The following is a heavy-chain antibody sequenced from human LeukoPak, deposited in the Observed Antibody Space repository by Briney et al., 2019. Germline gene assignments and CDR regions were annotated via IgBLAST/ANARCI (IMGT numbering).Heavy chain of an antibody. Sequence: SGGSLRLSCAASGYTFSGYGMHWVRQAPGKGLEWVAVISYDGSNKYYADSVKGRFTISRDNSKNTLYLQMNSLRAEDTAVYYCAKDGMPSVPRRGYDYWGQGTLVTVSS. CDR1: GYTFSGYG. CDR3: AKDGMPSVPRRGYDY. CDR2: ISYDGSNK. V-gene: IGHV3-30*18. J-gene: IGHJ4*02. D-gene: IGHD5-12*01.